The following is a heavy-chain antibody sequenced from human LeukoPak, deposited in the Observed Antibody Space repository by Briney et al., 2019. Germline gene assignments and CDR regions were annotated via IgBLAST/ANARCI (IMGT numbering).Heavy chain of an antibody. V-gene: IGHV4-59*01. Sequence: SETLSLTCAVYGGSFSGYYWSWIRQPPGKGLEWIGYIYYSGSTNYNPSLKSRVTISVDTSKNQFSLKLSSVTAADTAVYYCARGGVRGHPHDYWGQGTLVTVSS. CDR2: IYYSGST. J-gene: IGHJ4*02. CDR1: GGSFSGYY. CDR3: ARGGVRGHPHDY. D-gene: IGHD3-16*01.